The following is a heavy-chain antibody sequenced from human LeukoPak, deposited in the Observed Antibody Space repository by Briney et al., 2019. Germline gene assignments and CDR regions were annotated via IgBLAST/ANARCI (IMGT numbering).Heavy chain of an antibody. CDR1: GFTFDDYG. CDR2: INWNGGST. CDR3: ASLYYGSGSYGRSDY. V-gene: IGHV3-20*04. J-gene: IGHJ4*02. D-gene: IGHD3-10*01. Sequence: GGSLRLSCAASGFTFDDYGMSWVRQAPGKGLEWVSGINWNGGSTGYADSVKGRFTISRDNAKNSLYLQMNSLRAEDTAVYYCASLYYGSGSYGRSDYWGQGTLVTVSS.